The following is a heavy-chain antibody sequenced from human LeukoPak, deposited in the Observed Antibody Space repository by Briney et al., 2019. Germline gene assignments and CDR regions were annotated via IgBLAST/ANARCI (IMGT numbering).Heavy chain of an antibody. Sequence: SETLSLTCTVSGGSISSYYWSWIRQPPGKGLEWIGYIYYSGSTNYNPSLKSRVTISVDTSKNQFSLKLSSVTAAGTAVYYCARHVEYSSGWERRDYFDYWGQGTLVTVSS. CDR1: GGSISSYY. D-gene: IGHD6-19*01. CDR3: ARHVEYSSGWERRDYFDY. CDR2: IYYSGST. V-gene: IGHV4-59*08. J-gene: IGHJ4*02.